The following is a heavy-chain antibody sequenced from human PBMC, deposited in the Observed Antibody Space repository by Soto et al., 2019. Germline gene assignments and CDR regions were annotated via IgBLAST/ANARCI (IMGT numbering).Heavy chain of an antibody. CDR1: GGTFSSYA. CDR3: ASVAAKYYCYGMDV. Sequence: QVQLVQSGAEVKKPGSSVKVSCKASGGTFSSYAINWVRQAPGQGLEWMGGIIPIFGTADYAQKFQGRVTITADESTTTADMQLSSLRSEDTAVCYCASVAAKYYCYGMDVWGQGTTVTVSS. D-gene: IGHD1-26*01. J-gene: IGHJ6*02. V-gene: IGHV1-69*12. CDR2: IIPIFGTA.